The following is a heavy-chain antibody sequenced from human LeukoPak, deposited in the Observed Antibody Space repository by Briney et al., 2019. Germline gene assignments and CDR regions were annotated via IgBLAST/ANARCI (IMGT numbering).Heavy chain of an antibody. D-gene: IGHD6-13*01. J-gene: IGHJ6*02. Sequence: PGGSLRLSCTASGFTFSSYWMSWVRQTPERGLEWVANIKQDGSEKVYVDSVKGLFTISRDNAKSSLYLQMSGLRAEDTAVYYCARDPYSSSWSYGMDVWGQGTTVTVSS. CDR2: IKQDGSEK. V-gene: IGHV3-7*05. CDR3: ARDPYSSSWSYGMDV. CDR1: GFTFSSYW.